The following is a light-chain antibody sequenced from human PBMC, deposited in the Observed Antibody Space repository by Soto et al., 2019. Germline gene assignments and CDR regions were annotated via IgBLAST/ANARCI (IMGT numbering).Light chain of an antibody. CDR1: SSDVGGYNY. CDR3: SSYTSSSTLLYV. CDR2: DVS. V-gene: IGLV2-14*01. J-gene: IGLJ1*01. Sequence: QSALTQPASVSGSPGQSITISCTGTSSDVGGYNYVSWYQQHPGKAPKLMIYDVSNRPSGVSNRFSGYKSGNTAYLTISGLQAEDEDDYYYSSYTSSSTLLYVFGTGTKLTVL.